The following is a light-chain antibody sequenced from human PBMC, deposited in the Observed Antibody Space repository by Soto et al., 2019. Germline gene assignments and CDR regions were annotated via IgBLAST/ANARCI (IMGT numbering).Light chain of an antibody. CDR3: QKYNSAPPFT. V-gene: IGKV1-27*01. CDR2: AAS. Sequence: DIQMTQSPSSLSASVGDRVTITCRASQGISNYIAWYQQKPGKVPKLLIYAASTLQSGVPSRFSGSGSGTDFTLTISSLQPEDVATYYCQKYNSAPPFTFGPGIKVDIK. CDR1: QGISNY. J-gene: IGKJ3*01.